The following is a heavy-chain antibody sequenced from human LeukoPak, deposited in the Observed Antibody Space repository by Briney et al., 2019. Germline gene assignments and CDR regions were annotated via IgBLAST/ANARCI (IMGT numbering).Heavy chain of an antibody. V-gene: IGHV4-61*01. Sequence: SQTLSLTCTVSGGSISSGSYYWSWIRQPPGKGLEWIGYIYYSGSTNYNPSLKSRVTISVDTSKNQFSLKLSSVTAADTAVYYCARGVLYDFIVYYYYMDVWGKGTTVTVSS. CDR2: IYYSGST. CDR1: GGSISSGSYY. J-gene: IGHJ6*03. D-gene: IGHD3-3*01. CDR3: ARGVLYDFIVYYYYMDV.